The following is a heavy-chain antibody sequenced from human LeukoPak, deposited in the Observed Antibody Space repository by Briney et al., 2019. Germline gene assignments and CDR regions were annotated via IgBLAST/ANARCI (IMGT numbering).Heavy chain of an antibody. D-gene: IGHD6-13*01. CDR3: AINKRMAAAEYFQH. V-gene: IGHV5-51*01. CDR1: GYSFTSYW. Sequence: GESLKISCKGSGYSFTSYWIGWVRQMPGKGLEWMGIIYPDDSDTRYSPSFQGQVTISADKSISTAYLQWSSLKASDTARYYCAINKRMAAAEYFQHWGQGTLVTVPS. J-gene: IGHJ1*01. CDR2: IYPDDSDT.